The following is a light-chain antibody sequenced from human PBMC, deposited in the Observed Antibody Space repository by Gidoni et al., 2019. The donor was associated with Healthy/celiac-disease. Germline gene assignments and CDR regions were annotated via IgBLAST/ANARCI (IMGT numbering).Light chain of an antibody. CDR3: QRRSNWLALT. CDR1: QSVSSY. V-gene: IGKV3-11*01. CDR2: DAS. Sequence: EIVLTQSPATLSLSPGERATLSCRASQSVSSYLAWYQQKPGQAPRLLLFDASNRATGIPARFSGSGSGTDFTLTLSSLEPEDFAVYYCQRRSNWLALTFXGXTKVEIK. J-gene: IGKJ4*01.